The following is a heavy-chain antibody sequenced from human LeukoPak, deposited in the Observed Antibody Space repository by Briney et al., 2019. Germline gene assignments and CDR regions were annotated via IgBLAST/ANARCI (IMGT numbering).Heavy chain of an antibody. CDR1: GYTFTRYY. D-gene: IGHD3-9*01. Sequence: ASVKVSCKASGYTFTRYYIHWVRQAPGQGLEWMGTINPSGGSTSYAQRFQGRLTVTRDMSTSTVYMELSSLGSEDTAVYYCARDRGVLRYFDWLFEFDYWGQGTLVTVSS. J-gene: IGHJ4*02. CDR2: INPSGGST. CDR3: ARDRGVLRYFDWLFEFDY. V-gene: IGHV1-46*01.